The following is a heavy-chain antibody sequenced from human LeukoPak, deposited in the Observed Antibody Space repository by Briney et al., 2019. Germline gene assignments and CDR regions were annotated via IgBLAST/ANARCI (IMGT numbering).Heavy chain of an antibody. CDR2: ISSSSSYI. J-gene: IGHJ6*03. V-gene: IGHV3-21*01. Sequence: PGGSLRLSCAASGFTFSSYSMNWVRQAPGKGLEWVSSISSSSSYIYYADSVKGRFTISRDNAKNSLYLQMNSLRDEDTAVYYCARAVHLYGDSGSKAYYYYYMDVWGKGTTVTVSS. CDR1: GFTFSSYS. D-gene: IGHD4-17*01. CDR3: ARAVHLYGDSGSKAYYYYYMDV.